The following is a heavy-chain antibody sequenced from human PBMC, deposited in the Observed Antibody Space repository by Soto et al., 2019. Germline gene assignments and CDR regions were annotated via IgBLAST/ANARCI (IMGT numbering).Heavy chain of an antibody. J-gene: IGHJ6*02. D-gene: IGHD1-26*01. V-gene: IGHV3-30*18. CDR1: GFTFSSYG. CDR2: ISYDGSNK. CDR3: AKCVSVGATVDYYYGMDV. Sequence: GGSLRLSCAASGFTFSSYGMHWVRQAPGKGLEWVAVISYDGSNKYYADSVKGRFTISRDNSKNTLYLQMNSLRAEDTAVYYCAKCVSVGATVDYYYGMDVWGQGTAVTVSS.